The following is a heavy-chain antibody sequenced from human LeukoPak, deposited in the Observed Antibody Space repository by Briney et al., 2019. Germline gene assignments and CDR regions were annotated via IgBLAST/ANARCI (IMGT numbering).Heavy chain of an antibody. V-gene: IGHV3-11*01. Sequence: GGSLRLSCAASGFTFSDYNMRWIRQAPGKGLEWVSSISRSGSTKYYADSVKGRFTISRDNAKNSLFLQMNSLRAEDTAVYYCARAIAKRGAARSLGYMDVWGKGTTVTISS. CDR2: ISRSGSTK. CDR1: GFTFSDYN. J-gene: IGHJ6*03. D-gene: IGHD3-10*01. CDR3: ARAIAKRGAARSLGYMDV.